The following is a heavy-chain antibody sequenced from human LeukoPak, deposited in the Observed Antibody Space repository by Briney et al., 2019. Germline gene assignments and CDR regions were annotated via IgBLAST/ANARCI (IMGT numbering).Heavy chain of an antibody. Sequence: GGSLRLSCAASGFTFNSYAMRWVRQAPGKGLEWVSAISGSGDSTYSADSVKGRFIISRDNSKNTLYLQMNSLRAEDTAIYYCAKAPLRDPVRLRLDYWGQGTLVTVSS. CDR3: AKAPLRDPVRLRLDY. J-gene: IGHJ4*02. CDR1: GFTFNSYA. V-gene: IGHV3-23*01. CDR2: ISGSGDST. D-gene: IGHD3-10*01.